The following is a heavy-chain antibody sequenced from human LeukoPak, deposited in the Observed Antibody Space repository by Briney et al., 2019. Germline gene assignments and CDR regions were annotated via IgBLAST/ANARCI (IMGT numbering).Heavy chain of an antibody. Sequence: GGSLRLSCAASGFTFSSYAMSWVRQAPGKGLEWVSAISGSGGSTYYADSVKGRFTISRDNSKDTLYLQMNSLRAEDTAIYYCAKDRPNYYDSSGHYYRRDGDYWGQGTLVTVSS. D-gene: IGHD3-22*01. V-gene: IGHV3-23*01. J-gene: IGHJ4*02. CDR2: ISGSGGST. CDR1: GFTFSSYA. CDR3: AKDRPNYYDSSGHYYRRDGDY.